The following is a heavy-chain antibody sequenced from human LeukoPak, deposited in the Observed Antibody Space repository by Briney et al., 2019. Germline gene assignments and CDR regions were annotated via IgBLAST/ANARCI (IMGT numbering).Heavy chain of an antibody. Sequence: SETLSLTCTVSGGSISRYYWSWIRQPPGKGLEWIGYIYYSGSTNYNPYLKSRVTISADTSKNQFSLKLSSVTAADTAVYYCARGEYQLLPFDYWGQGTLVTVSS. J-gene: IGHJ4*02. CDR1: GGSISRYY. V-gene: IGHV4-59*01. CDR2: IYYSGST. D-gene: IGHD2-2*01. CDR3: ARGEYQLLPFDY.